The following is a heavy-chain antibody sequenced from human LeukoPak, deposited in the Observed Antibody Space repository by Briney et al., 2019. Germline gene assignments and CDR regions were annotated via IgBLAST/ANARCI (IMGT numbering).Heavy chain of an antibody. CDR2: IYYSGST. Sequence: SETLSLTCTVSGGSISSGSYYWGWIRQPPGKGLEWIGSIYYSGSTYYNPSLKSRVTISVDTSKNQSSLKLSSVTAADTAVYYCASSQGQWLVVRPWGQGPLVTVSS. J-gene: IGHJ5*02. D-gene: IGHD6-19*01. V-gene: IGHV4-39*01. CDR1: GGSISSGSYY. CDR3: ASSQGQWLVVRP.